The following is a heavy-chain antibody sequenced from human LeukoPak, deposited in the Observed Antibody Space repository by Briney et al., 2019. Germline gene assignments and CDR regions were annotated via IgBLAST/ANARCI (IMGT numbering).Heavy chain of an antibody. CDR1: GGSISSYY. Sequence: PSETLSLTCTVSGGSISSYYWSWVRQPAGKALEWIGRIYTSGTTSYNPSLKSRVTISVDKSKNHFSLKLTSVTAADTAVYYCARGDTVTGTFDYWGQGALVTVSS. CDR3: ARGDTVTGTFDY. D-gene: IGHD6-19*01. J-gene: IGHJ4*02. V-gene: IGHV4-4*07. CDR2: IYTSGTT.